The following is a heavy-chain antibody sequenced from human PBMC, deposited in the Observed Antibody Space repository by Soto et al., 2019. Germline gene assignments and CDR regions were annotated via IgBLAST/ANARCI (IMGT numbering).Heavy chain of an antibody. V-gene: IGHV3-30-3*01. CDR3: SRDRRGGDYEGFDY. J-gene: IGHJ4*02. D-gene: IGHD4-17*01. Sequence: QVQLVESGGGVVQPGRSLRLSCAASGFTFSSYAMHWVRQAPGKGLEWVAVISYDGSNKYYADSVKGRFTISRDNSKNTLYLQMNILGAEDTAVYYCSRDRRGGDYEGFDYWGQGTLVTVSS. CDR1: GFTFSSYA. CDR2: ISYDGSNK.